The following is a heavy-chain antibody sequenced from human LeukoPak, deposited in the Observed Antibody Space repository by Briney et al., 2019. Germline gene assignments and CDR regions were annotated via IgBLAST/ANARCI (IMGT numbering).Heavy chain of an antibody. CDR2: IASDGSHI. CDR1: GFPLSTYW. Sequence: GGPLRLSCVASGFPLSTYWMHCVRQARGKGREGVADIASDGSHIFYVESVKGRYTISRDNSKNTLYLQMNRLRAEETAVDFCARERKDTILHSGAFDIWGQGTMVTVSS. D-gene: IGHD2-21*01. J-gene: IGHJ3*02. CDR3: ARERKDTILHSGAFDI. V-gene: IGHV3-30-3*01.